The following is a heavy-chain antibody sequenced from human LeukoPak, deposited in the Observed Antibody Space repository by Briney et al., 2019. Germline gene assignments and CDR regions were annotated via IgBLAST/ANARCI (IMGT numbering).Heavy chain of an antibody. CDR3: AGTNDSSSYYHRSVDY. CDR2: IRSKGYRVTT. Sequence: GGSLRLSCTISGFSFGDYVINWVRQAPGKGLEWVGFIRSKGYRVTTQYAASVRGRFTVSRDDSKSIAYLQMDSLKTEDTAVYFCAGTNDSSSYYHRSVDYWGQGTLVTVSS. J-gene: IGHJ4*02. D-gene: IGHD3-22*01. CDR1: GFSFGDYV. V-gene: IGHV3-49*04.